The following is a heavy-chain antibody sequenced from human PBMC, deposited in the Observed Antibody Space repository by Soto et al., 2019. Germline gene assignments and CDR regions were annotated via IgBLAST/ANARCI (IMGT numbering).Heavy chain of an antibody. CDR2: IYYSGTT. V-gene: IGHV4-39*01. CDR3: ARRLYYDSSGFEGGGMDV. J-gene: IGHJ6*02. CDR1: GDSITSNSYF. Sequence: SETLSLTCTVSGDSITSNSYFWAWICQPPGNDLEWIGSIYYSGTTYYNPSLKSRVTISVDRSKNQFSLKLSSVTAADTAVYYCARRLYYDSSGFEGGGMDVWDQGTTVTVS. D-gene: IGHD3-22*01.